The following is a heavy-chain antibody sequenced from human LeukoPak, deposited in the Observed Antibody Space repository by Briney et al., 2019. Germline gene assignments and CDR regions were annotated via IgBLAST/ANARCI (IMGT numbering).Heavy chain of an antibody. D-gene: IGHD3-22*01. V-gene: IGHV3-23*01. CDR3: AKKSWDSSGSYYFDY. Sequence: SGGSLRLSCAASGFTFSSYAMSWVRQAPGKGLEWVSAISGSGGSTYYADSVKGRFTISRDNSKNTLYLQMNSLRAEDTAVYYCAKKSWDSSGSYYFDYWGQGTLVTVSS. CDR2: ISGSGGST. J-gene: IGHJ4*02. CDR1: GFTFSSYA.